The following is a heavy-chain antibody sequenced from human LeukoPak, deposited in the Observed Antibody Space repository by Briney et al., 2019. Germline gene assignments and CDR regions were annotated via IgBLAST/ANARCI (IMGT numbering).Heavy chain of an antibody. CDR3: ARHLWLSGNHY. J-gene: IGHJ4*02. Sequence: GGSLRLSCAASGFTFDDYAMHWVRQAPGKGLEWVSGISWNSGSIGYADSVKGRFTISRDNAKNSLYLQMNNLRAEDTAVYYCARHLWLSGNHYWGQGTLVTVSS. D-gene: IGHD5-18*01. V-gene: IGHV3-9*01. CDR1: GFTFDDYA. CDR2: ISWNSGSI.